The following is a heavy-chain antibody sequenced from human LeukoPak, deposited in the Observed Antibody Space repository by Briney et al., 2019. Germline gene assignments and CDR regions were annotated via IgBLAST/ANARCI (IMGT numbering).Heavy chain of an antibody. CDR1: GFTFRNHG. Sequence: PGGSLRLSCAYSGFTFRNHGMHWVRQAPGKGLEWVAVASTDEISQSYADSVKGRFIISRDNSKNTVILEMNTLRTEDTAVYFCAAFIATKLDYWGQGILVTVSS. V-gene: IGHV3-30*03. J-gene: IGHJ4*02. D-gene: IGHD2-15*01. CDR2: ASTDEISQ. CDR3: AAFIATKLDY.